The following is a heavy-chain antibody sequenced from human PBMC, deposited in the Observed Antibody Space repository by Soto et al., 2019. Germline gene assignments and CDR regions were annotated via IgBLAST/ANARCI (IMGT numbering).Heavy chain of an antibody. J-gene: IGHJ5*02. Sequence: SETLSLTCTVSGGSISSYYWSWIRQPPGKGLEWLGYIYYSGNTNYNPSLKSRVTISGDTSKDQFSLKLSSVTAADTAVYYCARELFGRSVWFDPWGQGTLVT. CDR2: IYYSGNT. CDR3: ARELFGRSVWFDP. D-gene: IGHD3-10*01. CDR1: GGSISSYY. V-gene: IGHV4-59*01.